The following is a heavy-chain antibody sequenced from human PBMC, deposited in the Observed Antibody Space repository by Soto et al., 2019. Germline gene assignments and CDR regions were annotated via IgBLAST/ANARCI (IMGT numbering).Heavy chain of an antibody. V-gene: IGHV3-30*18. CDR3: AKGGGSARDFDY. J-gene: IGHJ4*02. CDR1: GFTFGNYC. Sequence: CLRLSCTGCGFTFGNYCMHWVRQAPGKGLEWVASTSYDGNNKYYADSLKGRFTISRDNSKKMVYLQMTSLGPEDTAVYYCAKGGGSARDFDYWGQGALVTASS. CDR2: TSYDGNNK. D-gene: IGHD1-26*01.